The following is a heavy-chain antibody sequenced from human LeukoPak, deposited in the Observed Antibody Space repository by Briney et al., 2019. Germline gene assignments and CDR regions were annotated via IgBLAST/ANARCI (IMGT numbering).Heavy chain of an antibody. CDR3: ARGEDIVVVVAATPFDY. Sequence: ASVKVSCKASGYTFTGYYMHWVRQAPGQGLEWMGWINPNSGGTNYAQKFQGRVTMTRDTSISTAYMELSRLRSDDTAVHYCARGEDIVVVVAATPFDYWGQRTLVTVS. CDR2: INPNSGGT. V-gene: IGHV1-2*02. J-gene: IGHJ4*02. D-gene: IGHD2-15*01. CDR1: GYTFTGYY.